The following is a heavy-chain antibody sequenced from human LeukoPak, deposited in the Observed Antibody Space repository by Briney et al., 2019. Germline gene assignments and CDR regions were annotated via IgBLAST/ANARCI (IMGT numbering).Heavy chain of an antibody. V-gene: IGHV3-7*04. CDR1: GFTFSNYW. J-gene: IGHJ4*02. CDR3: ARDRCSSTSCFIDY. D-gene: IGHD2-2*01. Sequence: AGGSLRLSCAVSGFTFSNYWMSWVRQAPGKGLEWVANIKQDGSEKYYVDSVKGRFTISRDNAKNSLYLQMNRLRAEDRAVYYCARDRCSSTSCFIDYWGQGTLVTVSS. CDR2: IKQDGSEK.